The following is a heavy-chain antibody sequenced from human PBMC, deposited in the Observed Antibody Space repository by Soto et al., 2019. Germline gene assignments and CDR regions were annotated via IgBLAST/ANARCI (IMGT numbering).Heavy chain of an antibody. CDR2: IYHSGSA. D-gene: IGHD1-26*01. Sequence: SATXSLTCSVSVFSISTGAYSGSGIRQPPGNGLEWIGYIYHSGSAYYNPSLKSRVTMSVDRSKNQFSLKLSSVTAADTAVYYCARGKCYYPEDYWGQGTRVTVSS. J-gene: IGHJ4*02. CDR1: VFSISTGAYS. V-gene: IGHV4-30-2*01. CDR3: ARGKCYYPEDY.